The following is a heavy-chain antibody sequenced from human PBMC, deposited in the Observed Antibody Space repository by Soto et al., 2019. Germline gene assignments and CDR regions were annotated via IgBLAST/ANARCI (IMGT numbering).Heavy chain of an antibody. CDR2: IYYSGST. CDR3: ARASPPYGDYVEGSGGNWFDP. Sequence: PSETLSLTCTVSGGSISSGDYYWSWIRQPPGKGLEWIGYIYYSGSTYYNPSLKSRVTISVDTSKNQFSLKLSSVTAADTAVYYCARASPPYGDYVEGSGGNWFDPWGQGTLVTVSS. J-gene: IGHJ5*02. CDR1: GGSISSGDYY. D-gene: IGHD4-17*01. V-gene: IGHV4-30-4*01.